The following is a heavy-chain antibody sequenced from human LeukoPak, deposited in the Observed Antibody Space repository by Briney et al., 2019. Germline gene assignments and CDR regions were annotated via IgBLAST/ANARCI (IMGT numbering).Heavy chain of an antibody. V-gene: IGHV4-61*02. Sequence: SETLSLTCTVSGGSISSGSYYWSWIRQPAGKGLEWIGRIYTSGSTNYNPSLKSRVTISVDTSKNQFSLKLSSVTAADTAVYYCARLSYCSSTSCYVWDALDIWGQGTMVTVSS. D-gene: IGHD2-2*01. CDR3: ARLSYCSSTSCYVWDALDI. CDR1: GGSISSGSYY. CDR2: IYTSGST. J-gene: IGHJ3*02.